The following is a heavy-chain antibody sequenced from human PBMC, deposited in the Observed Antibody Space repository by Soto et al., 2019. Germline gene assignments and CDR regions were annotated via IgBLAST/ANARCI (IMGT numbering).Heavy chain of an antibody. CDR1: GFSFSDYY. CDR2: IRSSDNTR. D-gene: IGHD2-2*01. V-gene: IGHV3-11*01. J-gene: IGHJ4*02. CDR3: ARGNALYDY. Sequence: LRLSCAASGFSFSDYYMSWIRQAPGKGLEWVSYIRSSDNTRYYADSVKGRFTISRDNAKNSLYLQMNSLRAEDTAVYYCARGNALYDYWGQGTLVTVSS.